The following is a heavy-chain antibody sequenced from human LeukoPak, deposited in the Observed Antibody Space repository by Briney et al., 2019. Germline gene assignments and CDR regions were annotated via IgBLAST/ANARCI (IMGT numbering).Heavy chain of an antibody. Sequence: SVKVSCKGSGGTFSSYAISWVRQAPGQGLEWMGRIIPIFGTANYAQKFQGRVTITTDESTSIAYMELSSLRSEDTAVYYCARDQAITMIVDRAFDIWGQGTMVTVSS. CDR3: ARDQAITMIVDRAFDI. CDR2: IIPIFGTA. CDR1: GGTFSSYA. D-gene: IGHD3-22*01. V-gene: IGHV1-69*05. J-gene: IGHJ3*02.